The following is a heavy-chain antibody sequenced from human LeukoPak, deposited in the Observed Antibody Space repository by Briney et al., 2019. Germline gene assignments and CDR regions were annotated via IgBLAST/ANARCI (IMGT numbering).Heavy chain of an antibody. CDR1: GASINSSSYY. J-gene: IGHJ4*02. D-gene: IGHD6-13*01. Sequence: SETLSLTCTVSGASINSSSYYWGWIRQPPGKGLEWIGSIYYSGSTHYNPSLKSRVTIFVDTSKNQFSLKLSYVTAEDTAVYYCARGGSSWYDYFGYWGQGTLVTVSS. V-gene: IGHV4-39*01. CDR3: ARGGSSWYDYFGY. CDR2: IYYSGST.